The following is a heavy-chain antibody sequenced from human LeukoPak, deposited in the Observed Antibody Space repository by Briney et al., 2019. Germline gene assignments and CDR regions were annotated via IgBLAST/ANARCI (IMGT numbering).Heavy chain of an antibody. CDR2: IRSKANSYAT. CDR3: TWGYSSSSLIDY. J-gene: IGHJ4*02. D-gene: IGHD6-6*01. V-gene: IGHV3-73*01. Sequence: GGSLRLSCAASGFTFSGSAMHWVRQASGKGLEWVGRIRSKANSYATAYAASVKGRFTIFRDDSKNTAYLQMNSLKTEDTAVYYCTWGYSSSSLIDYWGQGTLVTVSS. CDR1: GFTFSGSA.